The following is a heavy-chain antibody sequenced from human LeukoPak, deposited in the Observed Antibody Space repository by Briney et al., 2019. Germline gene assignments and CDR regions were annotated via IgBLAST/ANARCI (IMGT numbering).Heavy chain of an antibody. V-gene: IGHV3-30*02. Sequence: QPGGSLRLSCAASGFTFSSYGMHWVRQAPGKGLKWVAFIRYDGSNKYYADSVKGRFTISRDNSKNTLYLQMNSLRAEDTAVYYCAKDIVLRFLEWPWYFDLWGRGTLVTVSS. CDR1: GFTFSSYG. CDR3: AKDIVLRFLEWPWYFDL. CDR2: IRYDGSNK. J-gene: IGHJ2*01. D-gene: IGHD3-3*01.